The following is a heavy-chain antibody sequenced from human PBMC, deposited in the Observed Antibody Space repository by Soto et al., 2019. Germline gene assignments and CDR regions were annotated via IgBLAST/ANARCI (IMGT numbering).Heavy chain of an antibody. CDR1: GFTFSNYA. V-gene: IGHV3-23*01. CDR3: AEDQGSSWYERDY. D-gene: IGHD6-13*01. CDR2: ISGSGGST. J-gene: IGHJ4*02. Sequence: EVQLLESGGGLVQPGGSLRLSCAASGFTFSNYAVTWVRQAPGKGLEWVSTISGSGGSTYYADSVKGRFTISRDNSTNTLYLQMNSVRVEDTAVYYWAEDQGSSWYERDYWGQGTLVTVSS.